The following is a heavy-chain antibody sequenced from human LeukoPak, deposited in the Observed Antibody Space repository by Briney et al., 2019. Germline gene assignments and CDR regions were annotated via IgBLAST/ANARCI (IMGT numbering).Heavy chain of an antibody. CDR2: IYHSGST. J-gene: IGHJ5*02. V-gene: IGHV4-38-2*01. D-gene: IGHD2-8*01. CDR1: GYSISRGYY. CDR3: ARNSVLTMYPISEEGWFDP. Sequence: SETLSLTCDVSGYSISRGYYWVWIRQPPGKGLEGIGSIYHSGSTYYNPSLKTRVTISIDTSKNQFALKLRSVTAADTAVYYCARNSVLTMYPISEEGWFDPWGQGTLVTVSS.